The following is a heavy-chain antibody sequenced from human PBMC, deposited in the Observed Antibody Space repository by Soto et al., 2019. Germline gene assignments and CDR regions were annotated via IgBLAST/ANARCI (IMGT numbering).Heavy chain of an antibody. Sequence: PSETLSLTCAVYGGSFSGYYWSWIRQPPGKGLEWIGEINHSGSTNYNPSLKSRVTIPVDTSKNQFSLKLSSVTAADTAVYYCARAHFNGDYLLFDYWGQGTLVTVPQ. CDR3: ARAHFNGDYLLFDY. V-gene: IGHV4-34*01. J-gene: IGHJ4*02. D-gene: IGHD4-17*01. CDR2: INHSGST. CDR1: GGSFSGYY.